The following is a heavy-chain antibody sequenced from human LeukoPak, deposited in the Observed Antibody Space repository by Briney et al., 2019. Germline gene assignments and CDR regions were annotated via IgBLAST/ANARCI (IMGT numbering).Heavy chain of an antibody. V-gene: IGHV1-46*01. CDR1: GYSFTRYF. CDR3: ARDPRITATTTWFDP. CDR2: IIPSDGST. J-gene: IGHJ5*02. Sequence: ASVKVSCKASGYSFTRYFIHWVRQAPGQGLEWMGIIIPSDGSTSYAQKFQGRVTMTRDTSTSTVYMELSSLRSEDTAVYYCARDPRITATTTWFDPWGQGTLVTVTS. D-gene: IGHD1-7*01.